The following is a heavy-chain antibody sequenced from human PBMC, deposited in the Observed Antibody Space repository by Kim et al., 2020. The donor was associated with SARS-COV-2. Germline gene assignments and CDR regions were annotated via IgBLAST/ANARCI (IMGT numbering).Heavy chain of an antibody. CDR2: GTT. Sequence: GTTDYPATVKGRFTISGEDSKNTLYLQMNSLKNEDTAVYYCTTDTVAGTDWGQGTLVTVSS. J-gene: IGHJ4*02. V-gene: IGHV3-15*01. CDR3: TTDTVAGTD. D-gene: IGHD3-10*01.